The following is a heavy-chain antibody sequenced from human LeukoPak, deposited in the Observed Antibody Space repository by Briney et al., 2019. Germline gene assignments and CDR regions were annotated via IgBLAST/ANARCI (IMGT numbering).Heavy chain of an antibody. CDR2: IFSAGTT. V-gene: IGHV3-53*01. CDR3: AREIWATGIGWFDP. CDR1: GFSVSKYY. D-gene: IGHD3-16*01. J-gene: IGHJ5*02. Sequence: GGSLRLSCEASGFSVSKYYMTWVRQAPGKGLEWVSAIFSAGTTYDTDSVKGRFTIARDDSRNTLYLQMNNLRAEDTAVYHCAREIWATGIGWFDPWGQGTVVTVSS.